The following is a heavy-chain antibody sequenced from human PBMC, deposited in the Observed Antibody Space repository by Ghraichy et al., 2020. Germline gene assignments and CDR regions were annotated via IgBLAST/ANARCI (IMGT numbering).Heavy chain of an antibody. V-gene: IGHV4-38-2*02. CDR1: GHFISSGYY. Sequence: SETLSLTCTVSGHFISSGYYWGWIRQPPGKGLEWIGSIYHSGTTHYNPSLKSRVTIFVDTSNNQFSLKLSSVTAADTAVYYCARGVSVRFDDSGYYFNWFDPWGQGTLVTVSS. CDR3: ARGVSVRFDDSGYYFNWFDP. CDR2: IYHSGTT. J-gene: IGHJ5*02. D-gene: IGHD3-22*01.